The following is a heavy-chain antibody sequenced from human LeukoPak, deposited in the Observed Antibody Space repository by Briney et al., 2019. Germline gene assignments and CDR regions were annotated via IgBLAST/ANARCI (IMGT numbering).Heavy chain of an antibody. D-gene: IGHD3-9*01. CDR3: ARGGYDILTGYYTGDYFDY. CDR2: MNPHSGNT. V-gene: IGHV1-8*01. Sequence: ASVKVSCKASGYTFTSYDINWVRQATGQGLEWMGWMNPHSGNTGYAQKFQGRVTMTRNTSISTAYMELSSLRSEDTAVYYCARGGYDILTGYYTGDYFDYWGQGTLVTVSS. J-gene: IGHJ4*02. CDR1: GYTFTSYD.